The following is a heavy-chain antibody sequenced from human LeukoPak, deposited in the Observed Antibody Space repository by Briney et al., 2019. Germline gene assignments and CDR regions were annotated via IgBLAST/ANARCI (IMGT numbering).Heavy chain of an antibody. J-gene: IGHJ4*02. CDR2: TYYRSKWYN. V-gene: IGHV6-1*01. Sequence: SQTLSLTCAISGDSVSSNTVGWHWIRQSPSRGLEWLGRTYYRSKWYNDYATSVKGRITINSDTSKNQFSLQLNSVTPEDTAVYYCATDGSGSYSPFDYWGQGTLVTVSS. CDR3: ATDGSGSYSPFDY. CDR1: GDSVSSNTVG. D-gene: IGHD3-10*01.